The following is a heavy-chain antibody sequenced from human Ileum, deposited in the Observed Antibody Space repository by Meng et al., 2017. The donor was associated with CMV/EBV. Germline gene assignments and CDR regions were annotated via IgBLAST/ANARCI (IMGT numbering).Heavy chain of an antibody. D-gene: IGHD3-3*01. CDR3: AGRSFDYDLWSGVLDN. Sequence: SETLSLTCTVSGGSISSYYWSWIRQPPGKGLQWIAYIDYRGGTKYNPSLRSRVTMSVDTSKNQFSLKSTTVTAADTALYYCAGRSFDYDLWSGVLDNWGQGTLVTGSS. CDR2: IDYRGGT. CDR1: GGSISSYY. V-gene: IGHV4-59*01. J-gene: IGHJ4*02.